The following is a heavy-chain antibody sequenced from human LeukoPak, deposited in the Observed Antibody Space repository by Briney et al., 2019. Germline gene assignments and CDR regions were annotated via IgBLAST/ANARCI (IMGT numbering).Heavy chain of an antibody. J-gene: IGHJ6*03. CDR3: AKDPRESYSRDYYYYMDV. Sequence: PGXXLRLSCAASGFTFSSYGMHWVRQAPGKGLEWVAVIWYDGSNKYYADSVKGRFTISRDNYKNTLYMKMKRLRAEDAAVYYCAKDPRESYSRDYYYYMDVWGKGTTVTVSS. CDR1: GFTFSSYG. V-gene: IGHV3-33*06. D-gene: IGHD1-26*01. CDR2: IWYDGSNK.